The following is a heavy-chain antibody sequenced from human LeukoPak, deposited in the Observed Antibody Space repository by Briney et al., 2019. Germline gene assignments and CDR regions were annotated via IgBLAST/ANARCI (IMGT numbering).Heavy chain of an antibody. D-gene: IGHD3-22*01. CDR2: ISYDGSNK. CDR3: ARGSPTMIVVVIPLDY. V-gene: IGHV3-30-3*01. CDR1: GFTFSSYA. J-gene: IGHJ4*02. Sequence: GGSLRLSCVASGFTFSSYAMHWVRQAPGKGLEWVAVISYDGSNKYYADSVKGRFTISRDNSKNTLYLQMNSLRAEDTAVYYCARGSPTMIVVVIPLDYWGQGTLVTVSS.